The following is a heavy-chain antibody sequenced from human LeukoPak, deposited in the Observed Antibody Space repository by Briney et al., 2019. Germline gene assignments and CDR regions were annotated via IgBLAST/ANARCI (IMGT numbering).Heavy chain of an antibody. Sequence: GESLKISCKSSRYSFTSHWIGWVRQMPGKGLDWMGIIYPGDSDTRYSPSFQGQVTISADKSISTAYLQWSSLKASDTAIYYCARQVSGWYSYWGQGTLVTVSS. CDR2: IYPGDSDT. J-gene: IGHJ4*02. CDR3: ARQVSGWYSY. D-gene: IGHD6-19*01. CDR1: RYSFTSHW. V-gene: IGHV5-51*01.